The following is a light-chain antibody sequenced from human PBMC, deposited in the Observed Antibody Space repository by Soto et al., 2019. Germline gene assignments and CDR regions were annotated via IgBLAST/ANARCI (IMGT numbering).Light chain of an antibody. J-gene: IGLJ1*01. CDR3: AAWDDSLGEV. Sequence: QSVLTQPPSASGTPGQRVTISCSGSSSNIGNNDVYWYQQFPGMAPKLVVYKNNQRPSGVPDRFSGSKSGTSASLAIGGLRSEDEADYYCAAWDDSLGEVFGTGTKVTVL. CDR1: SSNIGNND. V-gene: IGLV1-47*01. CDR2: KNN.